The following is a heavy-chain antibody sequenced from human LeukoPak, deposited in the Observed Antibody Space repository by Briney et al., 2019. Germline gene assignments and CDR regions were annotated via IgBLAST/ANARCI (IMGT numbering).Heavy chain of an antibody. J-gene: IGHJ4*02. D-gene: IGHD3-16*01. CDR1: GFTFSNHW. CDR2: IDTDGSST. V-gene: IGHV3-74*01. CDR3: VRALGDYWGQGDY. Sequence: GGSLRLSCAASGFTFSNHWMYWVRQGPGKGLVWISDIDTDGSSTNYADSVKGRFTISRDNAKNTLYLRMNSLGAADTAVYYCVRALGDYWGQGDYWGQGTLVTVSS.